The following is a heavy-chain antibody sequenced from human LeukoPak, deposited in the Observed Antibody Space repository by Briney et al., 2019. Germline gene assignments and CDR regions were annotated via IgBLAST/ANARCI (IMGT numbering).Heavy chain of an antibody. J-gene: IGHJ4*02. CDR3: SRESGAFRPFGY. D-gene: IGHD1-26*01. CDR2: VSLAGQT. CDR1: GGSISNTNW. Sequence: MPSGTLSLTCDVSGGSISNTNWWSWVRQPPGQGLEWIGEVSLAGQTNYNPSLNGRVTMSLDESSNQLSLKLTSVTAADTAIYYCSRESGAFRPFGYWGQGTLVIVP. V-gene: IGHV4-4*02.